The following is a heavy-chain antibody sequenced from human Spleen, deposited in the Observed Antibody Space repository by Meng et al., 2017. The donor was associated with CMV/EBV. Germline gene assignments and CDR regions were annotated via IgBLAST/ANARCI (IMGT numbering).Heavy chain of an antibody. J-gene: IGHJ6*02. CDR2: IYSGGST. CDR3: ARAANTFYGMDV. D-gene: IGHD6-25*01. V-gene: IGHV3-66*02. Sequence: GESLKISCAASGFTVSSNYMNWVRQAPGKGLEWVSVIYSGGSTYYADSVKGRFTISRDNSKNTLYLQMNSLRAEDTAVYYCARAANTFYGMDVWGQGTTVTVSS. CDR1: GFTVSSNY.